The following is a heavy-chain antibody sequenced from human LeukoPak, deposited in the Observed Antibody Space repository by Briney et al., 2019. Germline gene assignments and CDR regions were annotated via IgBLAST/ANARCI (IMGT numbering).Heavy chain of an antibody. CDR1: GGTFSSYA. J-gene: IGHJ4*02. CDR3: ARARDWAGYSYGFYY. Sequence: ASVKVSCKASGGTFSSYAISWVRQAPGQGLEWMGGIIPIFGTANYAQKFQGRVTITADESTSTAYMELSSLRSEDTAVYYCARARDWAGYSYGFYYWGQGTPVTVSS. D-gene: IGHD5-18*01. CDR2: IIPIFGTA. V-gene: IGHV1-69*13.